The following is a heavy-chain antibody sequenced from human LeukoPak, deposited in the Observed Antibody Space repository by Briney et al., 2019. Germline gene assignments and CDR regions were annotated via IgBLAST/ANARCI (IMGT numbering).Heavy chain of an antibody. CDR3: AWGGDGYNTDYYYMDV. J-gene: IGHJ6*03. D-gene: IGHD5-24*01. CDR2: MNPNSGNT. Sequence: ASVKVSCKASGYTFTSYDINWVRQATGQGLEWMGWMNPNSGNTGYAQKFQGRVTMTRNTSISTAYMELSSLRSEDTAVYYCAWGGDGYNTDYYYMDVWGKGTTVTVSS. V-gene: IGHV1-8*01. CDR1: GYTFTSYD.